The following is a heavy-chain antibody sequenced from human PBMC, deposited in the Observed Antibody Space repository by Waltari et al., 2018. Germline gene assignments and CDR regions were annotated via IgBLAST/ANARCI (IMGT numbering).Heavy chain of an antibody. Sequence: QVQLVESGGGVVQPGRSLRLSCAASGFRFSSYGMQWVRQAAGKGVEWVAAIGYDGKNQYYADSVKGRFTISRDNSKNTLYLQMNSLRAEDTAMYYCAKGWKLIDFWGRGALVTVSS. CDR3: AKGWKLIDF. D-gene: IGHD1-1*01. J-gene: IGHJ2*01. V-gene: IGHV3-33*08. CDR1: GFRFSSYG. CDR2: IGYDGKNQ.